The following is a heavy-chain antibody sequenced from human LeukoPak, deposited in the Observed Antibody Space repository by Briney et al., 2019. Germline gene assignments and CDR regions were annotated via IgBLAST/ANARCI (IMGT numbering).Heavy chain of an antibody. Sequence: GGSLRLSCTASGFTFGDYAMSWVRQAPGKWPQWISYISFNSSTIFYGDSVKGRFTVSRDSSKKSLFLQMNSLSADDTAVYYCARVSKGFGIDASGEYYYYYMDVWGIGTTVIVSS. V-gene: IGHV3-48*01. CDR2: ISFNSSTI. J-gene: IGHJ6*03. CDR3: ARVSKGFGIDASGEYYYYYMDV. CDR1: GFTFGDYA. D-gene: IGHD3-10*01.